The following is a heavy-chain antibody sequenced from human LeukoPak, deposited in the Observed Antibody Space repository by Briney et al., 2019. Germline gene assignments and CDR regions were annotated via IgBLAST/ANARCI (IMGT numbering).Heavy chain of an antibody. V-gene: IGHV3-7*01. Sequence: PGGSLRLSCAASGFTFSNYWMSWVRQAPGKGLEWVANIKQDGSDKYYVDSLKGRFTIPRDNAKNSLYLQMNSLRAEDTAVYYCARRWRSAFDIWGQGTMVTVSS. CDR2: IKQDGSDK. J-gene: IGHJ3*02. CDR1: GFTFSNYW. CDR3: ARRWRSAFDI. D-gene: IGHD5-24*01.